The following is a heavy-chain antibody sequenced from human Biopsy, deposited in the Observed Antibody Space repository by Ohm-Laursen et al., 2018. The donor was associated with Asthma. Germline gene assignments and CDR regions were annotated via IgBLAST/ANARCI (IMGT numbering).Heavy chain of an antibody. D-gene: IGHD3-3*02. CDR2: IKHDGTEK. V-gene: IGHV3-7*01. Sequence: ETLSLTCAASGFTFGAYWMSWVRQVPGKGLEWVANIKHDGTEKNHVDSLKGRFTISRDNAKNSLYLQMNSLRAEDTAVYYCARTFHFWSPYHAEHYQLWGQGTLVTVSS. CDR3: ARTFHFWSPYHAEHYQL. CDR1: GFTFGAYW. J-gene: IGHJ1*01.